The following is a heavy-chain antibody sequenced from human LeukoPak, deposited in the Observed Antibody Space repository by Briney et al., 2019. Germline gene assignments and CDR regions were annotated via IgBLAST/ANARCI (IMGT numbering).Heavy chain of an antibody. CDR2: IYYSGST. D-gene: IGHD1-26*01. CDR1: GGSISSYY. Sequence: SETLSLTCTVSGGSISSYYWSWIRQPPGKGLEWIGYIYYSGSTNYNPSLKSRVTISVDTSKNQFSLKLSSVTAADTAVYYCAAPSGSFLGYYYGMDVWGQGTTVTVSS. J-gene: IGHJ6*02. V-gene: IGHV4-59*01. CDR3: AAPSGSFLGYYYGMDV.